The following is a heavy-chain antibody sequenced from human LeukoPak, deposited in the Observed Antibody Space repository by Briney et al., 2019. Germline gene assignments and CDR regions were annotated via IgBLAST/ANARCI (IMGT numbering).Heavy chain of an antibody. J-gene: IGHJ5*02. V-gene: IGHV4-4*07. CDR1: GGSISSYY. CDR2: IYTSGRT. Sequence: SETLSLTCTVSGGSISSYYWSWIRQPAGKGLEWIGRIYTSGRTNYNPSLMRRVTMPVQTPKNQFSLQLSSVTAAGTAVYYSVRDDGWFDPWGQGTLVTVSS. D-gene: IGHD5-24*01. CDR3: VRDDGWFDP.